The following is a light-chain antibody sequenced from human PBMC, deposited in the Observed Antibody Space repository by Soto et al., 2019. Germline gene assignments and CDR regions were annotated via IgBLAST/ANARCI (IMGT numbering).Light chain of an antibody. J-gene: IGLJ1*01. Sequence: QSALTQPHSVSGSPGQSVTISCTGTSNDVGNYNYVSWYQQHPGKAPKLMIFDVSERPSGVPDRFSGSKSGNAASLTISGLQAEDEADYYCCSYARTDSYVFGTGTKVTVL. CDR1: SNDVGNYNY. CDR3: CSYARTDSYV. V-gene: IGLV2-11*01. CDR2: DVS.